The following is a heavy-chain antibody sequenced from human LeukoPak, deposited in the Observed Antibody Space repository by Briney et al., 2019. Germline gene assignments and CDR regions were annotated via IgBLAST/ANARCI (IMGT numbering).Heavy chain of an antibody. CDR3: ARVTLYAESALDY. D-gene: IGHD4-17*01. CDR2: ISSSSSTI. J-gene: IGHJ4*02. Sequence: GGSLRLSCAASGFTFSSYSMNWVRQAPGKGLGWVSYISSSSSTIYYADSVRGRFTISRDNAKNSLYLQMNSLRAEDTAVYYCARVTLYAESALDYWGQGTLVTVSS. CDR1: GFTFSSYS. V-gene: IGHV3-48*04.